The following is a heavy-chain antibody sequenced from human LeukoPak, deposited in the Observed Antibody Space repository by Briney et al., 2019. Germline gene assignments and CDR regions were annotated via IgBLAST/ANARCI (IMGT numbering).Heavy chain of an antibody. J-gene: IGHJ4*02. CDR2: INPSGGST. CDR1: GYTFTSYY. D-gene: IGHD3-22*01. Sequence: ASVRVSCKASGYTFTSYYMHWVRQAPGQGLEWMGIINPSGGSTSYAQKFQGRVTMTRDMSTSTVYMELSSLRSEDTAVYYCARDLGSSGYIDYWGQGTLVTVSS. V-gene: IGHV1-46*01. CDR3: ARDLGSSGYIDY.